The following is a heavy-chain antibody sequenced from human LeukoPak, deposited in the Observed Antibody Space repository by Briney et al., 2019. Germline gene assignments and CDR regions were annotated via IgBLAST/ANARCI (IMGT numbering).Heavy chain of an antibody. CDR1: GFTFSSYA. Sequence: GGSLRLSCAASGFTFSSYAIHWVSQAPGKGLEWVAVISSDGSNKYYADSVKGRFTISRDNSKNTLYLQMNSLRAEDTAVYYCARLPYYYDSSGYWDHYYGMDVWGQGTTVTVSS. J-gene: IGHJ6*02. CDR2: ISSDGSNK. CDR3: ARLPYYYDSSGYWDHYYGMDV. D-gene: IGHD3-22*01. V-gene: IGHV3-30-3*01.